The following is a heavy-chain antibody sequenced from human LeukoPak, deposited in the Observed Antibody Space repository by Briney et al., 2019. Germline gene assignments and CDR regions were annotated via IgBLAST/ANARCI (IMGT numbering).Heavy chain of an antibody. CDR1: GYTFTGYY. CDR3: ARVSTVAATFDY. D-gene: IGHD2-15*01. V-gene: IGHV1-2*02. CDR2: INPNSGDT. J-gene: IGHJ4*02. Sequence: GASVKVSCKASGYTFTGYYMHWVRQAPGQGLEWMGWINPNSGDTKYAQKFQGRVTMTRDTSISATSMELSSLGSDDTAVYYCARVSTVAATFDYWGQGTLVTVSS.